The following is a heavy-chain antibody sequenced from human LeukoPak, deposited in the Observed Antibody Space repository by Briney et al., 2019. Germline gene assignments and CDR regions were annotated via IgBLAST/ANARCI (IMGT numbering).Heavy chain of an antibody. Sequence: ASVKVSCKASGYTFTSYYMHWVRQAPGQGLEWMGRINPSGGSTSYAQKFQGRVTMTRDTSTSTVYMELSSLRSEDTAVYYCARDLLYAYDSSGYYPLDYWGQGTLVTVSS. J-gene: IGHJ4*02. D-gene: IGHD3-22*01. CDR3: ARDLLYAYDSSGYYPLDY. CDR1: GYTFTSYY. V-gene: IGHV1-46*01. CDR2: INPSGGST.